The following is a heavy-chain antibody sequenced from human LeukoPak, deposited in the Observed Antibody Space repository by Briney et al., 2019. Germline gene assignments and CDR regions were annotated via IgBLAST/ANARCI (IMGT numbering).Heavy chain of an antibody. D-gene: IGHD1-26*01. CDR2: ISSSSSYI. CDR1: GFTFSSYS. J-gene: IGHJ4*02. Sequence: GGSLRLSCAASGFTFSSYSMNWVRQAPGKGLEWVSSISSSSSYIYYADSVKGRFTIPRDNAKNSLYLQMNSLRAEDTAVYYCARRSYSGSSTPIDYWGQGTLVTVSS. CDR3: ARRSYSGSSTPIDY. V-gene: IGHV3-21*01.